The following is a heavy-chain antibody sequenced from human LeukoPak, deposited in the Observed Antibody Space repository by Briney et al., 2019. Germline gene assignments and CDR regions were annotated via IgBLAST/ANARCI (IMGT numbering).Heavy chain of an antibody. CDR2: INHSGST. D-gene: IGHD1-7*01. CDR1: GGSFSGYY. Sequence: SETLSLTCGVCGGSFSGYYWSWIRQPPGKGLEWIGEINHSGSTNYNPSLKSRVTISVDTSKNQFSLKLSSVTAADTAVYYCARGRGNWNSFSSGYFDYWGQGTLVTVSS. V-gene: IGHV4-34*01. CDR3: ARGRGNWNSFSSGYFDY. J-gene: IGHJ4*02.